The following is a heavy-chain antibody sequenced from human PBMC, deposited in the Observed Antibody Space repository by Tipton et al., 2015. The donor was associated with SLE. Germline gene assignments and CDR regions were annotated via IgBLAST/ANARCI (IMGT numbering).Heavy chain of an antibody. CDR2: IYYSGST. CDR1: GGSISSSSYY. CDR3: ARALPGGDRYYFDY. D-gene: IGHD2-21*02. Sequence: TLSLTCTVSGGSISSSSYYWGWSRQPAGKGLEWIGYIYYSGSTNYNPSLKSRVTISVDASKNQFSLKLSSVTAADTAVYYCARALPGGDRYYFDYWGQGTLVTVSS. V-gene: IGHV4-61*05. J-gene: IGHJ4*02.